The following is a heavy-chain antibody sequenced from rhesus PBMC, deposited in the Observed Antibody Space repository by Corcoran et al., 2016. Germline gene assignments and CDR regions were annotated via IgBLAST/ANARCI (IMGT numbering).Heavy chain of an antibody. CDR1: GASISSYW. V-gene: IGHV4-80*01. Sequence: QVQLQESGPGLVKPSETLSLTCAVSGASISSYWWSWIRQPPGKGLEWIGGINGNIGSPYYTPTLKVRVTISKDASKNQFSLKLSSVTAADTAVYYCARKTSIAAAGSYFDYWGQGVLVTVSS. CDR3: ARKTSIAAAGSYFDY. D-gene: IGHD6-31*01. CDR2: INGNIGSP. J-gene: IGHJ4*01.